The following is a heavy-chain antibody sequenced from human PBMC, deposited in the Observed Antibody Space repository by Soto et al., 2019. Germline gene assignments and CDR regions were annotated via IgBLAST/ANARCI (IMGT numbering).Heavy chain of an antibody. CDR2: IYYSGST. V-gene: IGHV4-39*07. J-gene: IGHJ3*02. CDR1: GGSISSSSYY. Sequence: SETLSLTCTVSGGSISSSSYYWGWIRQPPGKGLEWIGSIYYSGSTYYNPSLKSRVTISVDTSKNQFSLKLSSVTAADTAVYYCARDRGSAHDAFDIWGQGTMVTVSS. CDR3: ARDRGSAHDAFDI.